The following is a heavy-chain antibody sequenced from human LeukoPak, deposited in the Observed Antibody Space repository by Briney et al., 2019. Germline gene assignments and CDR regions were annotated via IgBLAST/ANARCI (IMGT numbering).Heavy chain of an antibody. CDR1: GDSVSSNSAA. V-gene: IGHV6-1*01. J-gene: IGHJ4*02. Sequence: SQTLSLTCAISGDSVSSNSAAWNWIRQSPPRGLEWLGRTYYRSKWYNDYAVSVKGRIAINPDTSKNQFSLQLNSMTPEDTAVYYCARAKGRSPLFDYWGQGTLVTVSS. D-gene: IGHD6-13*01. CDR3: ARAKGRSPLFDY. CDR2: TYYRSKWYN.